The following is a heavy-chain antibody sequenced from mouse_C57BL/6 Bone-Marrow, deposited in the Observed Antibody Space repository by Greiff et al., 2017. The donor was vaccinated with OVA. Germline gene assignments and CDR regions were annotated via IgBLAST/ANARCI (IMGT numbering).Heavy chain of an antibody. CDR2: IYPRSGNT. CDR1: GYTFTSYG. D-gene: IGHD1-1*01. Sequence: QVQLKQSGAELARPGASVKLSCKASGYTFTSYGISWVKQRTGQGLEWIGEIYPRSGNTYYNEKFKGKATLTADKSSSTAYMELRSLTSEDSAVYFCARSVFYYYGSSYLAWFAYWGQGTLVTVSA. J-gene: IGHJ3*01. CDR3: ARSVFYYYGSSYLAWFAY. V-gene: IGHV1-81*01.